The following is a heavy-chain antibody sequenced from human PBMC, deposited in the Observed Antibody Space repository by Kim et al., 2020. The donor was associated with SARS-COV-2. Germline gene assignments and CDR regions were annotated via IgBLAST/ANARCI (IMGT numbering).Heavy chain of an antibody. D-gene: IGHD6-19*01. Sequence: GGSLRLSCAASGFTFSSYAMHWVRQAPGKGLEWVAVISYDGSNKYYADSVKGRFTISRDNSKNTLYLQMNSLRAEDTAVYYCARTPSSGWNYYFDYWGQGTLVTVSS. CDR2: ISYDGSNK. CDR1: GFTFSSYA. J-gene: IGHJ4*02. CDR3: ARTPSSGWNYYFDY. V-gene: IGHV3-30-3*01.